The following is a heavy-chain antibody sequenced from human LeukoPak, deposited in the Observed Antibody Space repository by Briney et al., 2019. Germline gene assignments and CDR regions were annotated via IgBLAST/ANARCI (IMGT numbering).Heavy chain of an antibody. CDR1: GFTVSSNY. Sequence: GGSLRLSCAASGFTVSSNYMSWVRQAPGKGLEWISYMSPGGGNIYFADSVKGRFTLSRDNAKHSLDLQMNSLTAEDTAVYYCSSGRDIAVAGPGGYFDYWGQGTLVTVSS. D-gene: IGHD6-19*01. J-gene: IGHJ4*02. CDR2: MSPGGGNI. CDR3: SSGRDIAVAGPGGYFDY. V-gene: IGHV3-11*01.